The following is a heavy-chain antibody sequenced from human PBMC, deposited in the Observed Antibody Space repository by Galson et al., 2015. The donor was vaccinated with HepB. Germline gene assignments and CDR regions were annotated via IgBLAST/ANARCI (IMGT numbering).Heavy chain of an antibody. J-gene: IGHJ4*02. D-gene: IGHD7-27*01. CDR3: ARLANWGSSAPYYFDY. CDR2: MYYSGGT. CDR1: GGSIRTYY. Sequence: ETLSLTCTVSGGSIRTYYWSWIRQPPGKGREWIGYMYYSGGTNYNPSLKSRVTMSVDTSKNHFSLKLSSVTAADTAVYYCARLANWGSSAPYYFDYWGQGTLVTVSS. V-gene: IGHV4-59*01.